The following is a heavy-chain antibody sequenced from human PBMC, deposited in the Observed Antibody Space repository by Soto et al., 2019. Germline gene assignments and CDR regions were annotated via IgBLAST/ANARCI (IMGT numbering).Heavy chain of an antibody. CDR1: GGSFSAYY. D-gene: IGHD5-12*01. J-gene: IGHJ4*02. Sequence: QVQLQQWGAGLLKPSETLSLTCAVYGGSFSAYYWSWIRQPPGKGLEWIGEINHSGSPTYNPSLKRRVTISVHRSKHQLSLQLSSVTAADTALYYCARGVGYAGVDYWGQGTLVTVSS. CDR3: ARGVGYAGVDY. CDR2: INHSGSP. V-gene: IGHV4-34*01.